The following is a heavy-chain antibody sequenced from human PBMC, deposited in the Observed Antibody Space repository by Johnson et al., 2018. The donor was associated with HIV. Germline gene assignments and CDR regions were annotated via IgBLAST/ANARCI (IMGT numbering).Heavy chain of an antibody. D-gene: IGHD6-6*01. V-gene: IGHV3-30-3*01. CDR3: ARVVPYAFDL. CDR2: ISYDGSSK. J-gene: IGHJ3*01. Sequence: QMQLVESGGGVVQPGRSLRLSCAASGFTFSSFAMHWVRQAPVKGLEWVAFISYDGSSKYYAESLKGRISISRDNSMNTLYLQMNSLRAEDTAVYFCARVVPYAFDLWGQGTMVTVSS. CDR1: GFTFSSFA.